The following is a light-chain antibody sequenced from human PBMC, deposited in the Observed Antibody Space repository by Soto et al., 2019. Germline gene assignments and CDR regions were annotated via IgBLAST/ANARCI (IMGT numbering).Light chain of an antibody. V-gene: IGKV3-15*01. CDR3: QQYNNWPT. J-gene: IGKJ1*01. Sequence: EIVMTQSPATLSVSPGERATLSCRASQSVSSNLAWYQQKPGQAPRLLIYGASTRATGIPARFSGSGSGTEFTLTISSLQSEDFAVYCCQQYNNWPTFSQGTKVEIK. CDR2: GAS. CDR1: QSVSSN.